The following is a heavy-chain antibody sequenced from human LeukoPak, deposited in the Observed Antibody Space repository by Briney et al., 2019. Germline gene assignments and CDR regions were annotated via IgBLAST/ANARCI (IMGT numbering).Heavy chain of an antibody. V-gene: IGHV3-30-3*01. CDR2: ILHDVSNK. CDR1: GFTFSSYA. D-gene: IGHD3-22*01. J-gene: IGHJ4*02. Sequence: GGSLRLSCAASGFTFSSYAMHWVRQAPGKGLEWVAGILHDVSNKYYADSVKGRFTISRDNSKNTLSLQMNSLRADDTAVYYCGRDGDSSGYFYFDNWGQGTLVTVSS. CDR3: GRDGDSSGYFYFDN.